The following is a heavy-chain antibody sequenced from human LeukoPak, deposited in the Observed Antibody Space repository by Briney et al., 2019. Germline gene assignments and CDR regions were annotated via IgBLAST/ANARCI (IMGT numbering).Heavy chain of an antibody. V-gene: IGHV4-59*12. CDR2: IFYSGST. Sequence: SETLSLTCTVSAGSISSYYWSWIRQPPGKGLEWIGYIFYSGSTNYNPSLKSRVTISVDTSKNQFSLKLSSVTAADTAVYYCARRQQWLVIRFDYWGQGTLVTVSS. J-gene: IGHJ4*02. CDR1: AGSISSYY. D-gene: IGHD6-19*01. CDR3: ARRQQWLVIRFDY.